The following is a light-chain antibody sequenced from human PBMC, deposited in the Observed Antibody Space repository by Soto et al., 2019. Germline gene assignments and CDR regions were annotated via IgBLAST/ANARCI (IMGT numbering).Light chain of an antibody. J-gene: IGKJ5*01. CDR3: QQRHMWPIT. Sequence: KQSPATLSVSPGERATLSCRASQSVSSNVAWYQQKPGQAPRLLIYDAYNRATGIPPRFSGSGSGTDFTLTISSLEPEDSAVYYCQQRHMWPITFGQGTLLAI. CDR1: QSVSSN. CDR2: DAY. V-gene: IGKV3-11*01.